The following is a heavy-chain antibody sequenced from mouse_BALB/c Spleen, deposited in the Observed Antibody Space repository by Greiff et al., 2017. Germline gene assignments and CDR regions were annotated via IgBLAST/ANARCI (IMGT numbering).Heavy chain of an antibody. J-gene: IGHJ4*01. CDR1: GFTFSSYG. CDR2: INSNGGST. V-gene: IGHV5-6-3*01. Sequence: EVQLVESGGGLVQPGGSLKLSCAASGFTFSSYGMSWVRQTPDKRLELVATINSNGGSTYYPDSVKGRFTISRDNAKNTLYLQMSSLKSEDTAMYYCARDARPSNGYAMDYWGQGTSVTVSS. CDR3: ARDARPSNGYAMDY.